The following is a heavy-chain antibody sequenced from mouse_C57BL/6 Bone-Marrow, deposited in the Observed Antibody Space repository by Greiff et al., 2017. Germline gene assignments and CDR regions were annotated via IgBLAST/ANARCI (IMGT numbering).Heavy chain of an antibody. J-gene: IGHJ4*01. CDR3: ARRDYSNRYAMDY. CDR2: INPNNGGT. V-gene: IGHV1-18*01. CDR1: GYTFTDYN. Sequence: EVQLQESGPELVKPGASVKIPCKASGYTFTDYNMDWVKQSHGKSLEWIGDINPNNGGTIYNQKFKGKATLTVDKSSSTAYMELRSLTSEDTAVYYCARRDYSNRYAMDYWGQGTSVTVSS. D-gene: IGHD2-5*01.